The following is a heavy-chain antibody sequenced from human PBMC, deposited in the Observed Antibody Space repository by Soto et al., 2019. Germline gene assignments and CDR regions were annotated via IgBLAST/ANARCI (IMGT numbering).Heavy chain of an antibody. CDR3: ARRGYSYGPLSPYYYYGMDV. J-gene: IGHJ6*02. Sequence: PGESLKISCKGSGYSFTSYWIGWLRQMPGKGLEWMGIIYPGDSDTRYSPSFQGQVTISADKSISTAYLQWSSLKASDTAMYYCARRGYSYGPLSPYYYYGMDVWGQGTTVTVSS. V-gene: IGHV5-51*01. D-gene: IGHD5-18*01. CDR2: IYPGDSDT. CDR1: GYSFTSYW.